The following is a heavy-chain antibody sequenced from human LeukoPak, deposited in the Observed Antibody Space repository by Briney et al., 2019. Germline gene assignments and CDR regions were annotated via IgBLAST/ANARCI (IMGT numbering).Heavy chain of an antibody. D-gene: IGHD3-9*01. CDR3: ARLSKGRYIDYIFDY. CDR2: IYYTGST. Sequence: PSETLSLTCSVSGGSVSSTEFYWGWIRQPPGKGLQWVGNIYYTGSTYYNPSLNSRVTMSVDTSQNQFSLKMASVTAADTAVYYCARLSKGRYIDYIFDYWGQGTLVTVSS. J-gene: IGHJ4*02. CDR1: GGSVSSTEFY. V-gene: IGHV4-39*01.